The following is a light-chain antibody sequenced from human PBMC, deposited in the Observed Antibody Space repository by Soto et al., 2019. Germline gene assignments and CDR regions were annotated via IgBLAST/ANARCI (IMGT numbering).Light chain of an antibody. J-gene: IGLJ1*01. CDR2: DVT. CDR1: SSDVGGYNY. Sequence: QSALTQPASVSGSPGQSITISCTGTSSDVGGYNYVSWYQQYPGKAPKLMIYDVTNRPSGVSNRFSGSKSGNTASLTISGLQAEDEADYYCCSYAGSYTWVFGTGTKVTVL. V-gene: IGLV2-14*01. CDR3: CSYAGSYTWV.